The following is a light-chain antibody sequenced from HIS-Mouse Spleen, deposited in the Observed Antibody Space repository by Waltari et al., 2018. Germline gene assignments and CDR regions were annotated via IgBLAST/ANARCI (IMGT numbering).Light chain of an antibody. V-gene: IGLV2-8*01. CDR2: EVS. CDR1: SSDVGCYTY. J-gene: IGLJ2*01. Sequence: QSALTQPPSASGSPGQSVTISCTGPSSDVGCYTYVSWYQPHPGNAPKLLIYEVSKRPSGVPDRVSGSKSGNTASLTGSGLQAEDGADYYCSSYAGSNLVVFGGGTKLTVL. CDR3: SSYAGSNLVV.